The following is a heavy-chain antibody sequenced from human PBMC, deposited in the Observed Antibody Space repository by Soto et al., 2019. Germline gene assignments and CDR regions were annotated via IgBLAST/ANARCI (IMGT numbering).Heavy chain of an antibody. V-gene: IGHV3-30-3*01. CDR3: ARGPRGYDPGHFDY. J-gene: IGHJ4*02. D-gene: IGHD3-22*01. Sequence: QVQLVESGGGVVQPGRSLRLSCAASGFTFSSYAMHWVRQAPGKGLEWVAVISYDGSNKYYADSVKGRFTISRDNSKNTLNLQMTGLRAEDTAVYYCARGPRGYDPGHFDYWGQGTLVTVSS. CDR1: GFTFSSYA. CDR2: ISYDGSNK.